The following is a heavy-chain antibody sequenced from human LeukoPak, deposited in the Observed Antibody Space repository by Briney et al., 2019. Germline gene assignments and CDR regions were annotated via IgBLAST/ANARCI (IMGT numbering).Heavy chain of an antibody. CDR3: MSLTQNAFDI. CDR1: GFTFSGSA. V-gene: IGHV3-73*01. CDR2: IRSKANNYAT. Sequence: GGSLILSCAASGFTFSGSAMHWVRQASGKGLEWVGRIRSKANNYATAFAASVKGRFTISRDDSKNTVYLQMNSLKTEDTAVYYCMSLTQNAFDIWGQGTMVTVSS. J-gene: IGHJ3*02.